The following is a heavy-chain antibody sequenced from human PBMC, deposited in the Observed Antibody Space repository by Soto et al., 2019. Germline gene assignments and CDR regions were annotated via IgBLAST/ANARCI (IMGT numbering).Heavy chain of an antibody. CDR1: GFTFSSYA. Sequence: VQLVASGGGVVQPGRSLRLSCAASGFTFSSYAMHWVRQAPGQGLAWVAVISYDGGNKYYADSVKGRFTISRDNSKNTLYRQMNSLRAEDTAVYYGARDHRAARRPQSFDYWGQGTLVTVSS. CDR3: ARDHRAARRPQSFDY. D-gene: IGHD6-6*01. J-gene: IGHJ4*02. V-gene: IGHV3-30-3*01. CDR2: ISYDGGNK.